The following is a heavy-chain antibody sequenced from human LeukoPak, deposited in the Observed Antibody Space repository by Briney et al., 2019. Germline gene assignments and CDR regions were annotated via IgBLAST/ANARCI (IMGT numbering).Heavy chain of an antibody. Sequence: SETLSLTCTVSGGAISSSSYYWGWIRPPPGKGLEWTGSIYYSGSTYYNPSLKSRVTISVDTSKKQFSLKLSSGTAAQTAVYYSARHSVDAFDIWGQGTMATVSS. CDR1: GGAISSSSYY. V-gene: IGHV4-39*01. CDR2: IYYSGST. D-gene: IGHD6-19*01. CDR3: ARHSVDAFDI. J-gene: IGHJ3*02.